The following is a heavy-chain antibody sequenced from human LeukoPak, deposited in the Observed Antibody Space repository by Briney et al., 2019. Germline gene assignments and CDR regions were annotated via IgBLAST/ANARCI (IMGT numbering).Heavy chain of an antibody. CDR3: ARIIVGAIDAFDI. Sequence: ASVKVSCKASGYTFTSYYMHWVRQAPGQGLEWMGIINPSGGSTSYAQKFQGRVTMTRGTSTSTVYMELSSLRSEDTAVYYCARIIVGAIDAFDIWGQGTMVTVSS. CDR2: INPSGGST. CDR1: GYTFTSYY. J-gene: IGHJ3*02. D-gene: IGHD1-26*01. V-gene: IGHV1-46*01.